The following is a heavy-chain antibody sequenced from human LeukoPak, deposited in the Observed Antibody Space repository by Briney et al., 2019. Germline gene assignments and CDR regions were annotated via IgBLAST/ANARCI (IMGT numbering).Heavy chain of an antibody. CDR1: GGSFSGYY. J-gene: IGHJ4*02. CDR2: INHSGST. CDR3: ARAPLKMVTTRGVSPRRPIYYFDY. V-gene: IGHV4-34*01. Sequence: PSETLSLTCAVYGGSFSGYYWSWIRQPPGKGLEWIGEINHSGSTNYNPSLKSRVTISVDTSKNQFSLKLSSVTAADTAVYYCARAPLKMVTTRGVSPRRPIYYFDYWGQGTLVTVSS. D-gene: IGHD4-17*01.